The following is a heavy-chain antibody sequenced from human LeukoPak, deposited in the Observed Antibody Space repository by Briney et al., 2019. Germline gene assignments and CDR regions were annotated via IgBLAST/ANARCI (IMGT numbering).Heavy chain of an antibody. Sequence: GGSLRLSCAASGFTFSSYGMHWVRQAPGKGLEWVAVISYDGSNKYYADSVKGRFTISRDNSKNTLYLQMNSLRAEDTAVYYCAKDVAQIRYFDWLLTPDLSSYFDYWGQGTLVTVSS. J-gene: IGHJ4*02. D-gene: IGHD3-9*01. V-gene: IGHV3-30*18. CDR3: AKDVAQIRYFDWLLTPDLSSYFDY. CDR2: ISYDGSNK. CDR1: GFTFSSYG.